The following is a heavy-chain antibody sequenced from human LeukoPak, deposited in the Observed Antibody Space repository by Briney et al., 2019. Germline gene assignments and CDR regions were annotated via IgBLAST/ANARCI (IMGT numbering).Heavy chain of an antibody. CDR1: GFTFDDYA. CDR2: ITWNSGSI. V-gene: IGHV3-9*01. Sequence: GRSLRLSCAASGFTFDDYAMHWVRQAPGKGLEWVSGITWNSGSIVYADSVKGRFTISRDNAKNSLYLQMNNLRAEDTAVYYCARFPTVVLPLAYYFDYWGQGTLVTVSS. CDR3: ARFPTVVLPLAYYFDY. J-gene: IGHJ4*02. D-gene: IGHD4-23*01.